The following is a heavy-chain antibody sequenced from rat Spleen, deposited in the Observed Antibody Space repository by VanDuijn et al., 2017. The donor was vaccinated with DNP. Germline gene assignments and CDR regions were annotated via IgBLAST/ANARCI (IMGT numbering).Heavy chain of an antibody. D-gene: IGHD1-11*01. CDR1: GITFSSYW. Sequence: EVQLVETGGGLVQPGRSLKLSCVASGITFSSYWMYWIRQAPGKGLEWLASINTDGGSTYYPDSVKGRFTISRDNAENTVFLQMNSLTSEDTATYYCATGVYGGYEDWFAYWGQGTLVTVSS. CDR3: ATGVYGGYEDWFAY. V-gene: IGHV5-58*01. CDR2: INTDGGST. J-gene: IGHJ3*01.